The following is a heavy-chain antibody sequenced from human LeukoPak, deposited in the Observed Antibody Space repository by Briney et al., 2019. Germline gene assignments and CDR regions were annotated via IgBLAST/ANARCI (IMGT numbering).Heavy chain of an antibody. J-gene: IGHJ3*02. V-gene: IGHV3-30-3*01. D-gene: IGHD1-14*01. CDR1: GFTFSSYA. CDR3: ARPRKTGLDAFDI. CDR2: ISYGGSNK. Sequence: GGSLRLSCAASGFTFSSYAMHWVRQAPGKGLEWVAVISYGGSNKYYADSVKGRFTISSDNSKNTLYLQMNSLRAEDTAVYYCARPRKTGLDAFDIWGQGTMVTVSS.